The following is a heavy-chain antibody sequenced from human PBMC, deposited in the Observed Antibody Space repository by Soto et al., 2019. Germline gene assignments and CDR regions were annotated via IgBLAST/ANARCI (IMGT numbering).Heavy chain of an antibody. Sequence: QVQLQESGPGLVKPSQTLSLTCTVSGGSISSGGYYWSWIRQHPGKGLEWIGYIYYSGSTYYKPSLKSRVTISVDTSKNHVALKLRSVTAADTAVYYCARGDRDCSCGRFSQCNWFDPRGQGTLVT. CDR1: GGSISSGGYY. CDR2: IYYSGST. V-gene: IGHV4-31*03. D-gene: IGHD2-15*01. J-gene: IGHJ5*02. CDR3: ARGDRDCSCGRFSQCNWFDP.